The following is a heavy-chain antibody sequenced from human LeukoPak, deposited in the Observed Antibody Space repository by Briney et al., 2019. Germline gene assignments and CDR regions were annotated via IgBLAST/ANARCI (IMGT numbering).Heavy chain of an antibody. J-gene: IGHJ6*03. CDR1: GGSISTSTYN. CDR3: ARQVRSPVVMFMDV. V-gene: IGHV4-39*01. CDR2: VYYTGIT. Sequence: SETLSLTCTVSGGSISTSTYNWGWIRQPPGKGLEWIGSVYYTGITYYNPSVESRVTISVDTSKNHFSLELNSVTAADTGVYFCARQVRSPVVMFMDVWGKGTTVIVSS. D-gene: IGHD3-22*01.